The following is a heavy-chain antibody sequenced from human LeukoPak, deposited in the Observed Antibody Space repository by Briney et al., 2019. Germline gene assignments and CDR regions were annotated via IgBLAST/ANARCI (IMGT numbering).Heavy chain of an antibody. D-gene: IGHD3-3*01. CDR1: GFTVSSNY. CDR3: ARGGTQGYYDFWSGYSYYFDY. J-gene: IGHJ4*02. Sequence: GGSLRLSCAASGFTVSSNYMSWVRQAPGKGLEWVSVIYSGGSTYYADSVKGRFTISRDNSKNTLYLQMNSLRAEDTAVYYCARGGTQGYYDFWSGYSYYFDYWGQGTLVTVSS. CDR2: IYSGGST. V-gene: IGHV3-53*01.